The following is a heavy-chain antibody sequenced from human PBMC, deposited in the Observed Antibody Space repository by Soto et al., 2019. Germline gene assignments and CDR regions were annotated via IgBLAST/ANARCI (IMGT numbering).Heavy chain of an antibody. V-gene: IGHV1-46*01. CDR3: ARDWREAGTTVVYYYYYGMDV. J-gene: IGHJ6*02. CDR1: GYTFTSYY. CDR2: INPSGGST. D-gene: IGHD1-7*01. Sequence: ASVKVSCKASGYTFTSYYMHWVRQAPGQGLEWMGIINPSGGSTSYAQKRQGRVTMTRDTSTSTVYMELSSLRSEDTAVYYCARDWREAGTTVVYYYYYGMDVWGQGTTVTVSS.